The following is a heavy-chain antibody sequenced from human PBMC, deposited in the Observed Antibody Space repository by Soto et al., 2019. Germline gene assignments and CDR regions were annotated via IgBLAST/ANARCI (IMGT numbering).Heavy chain of an antibody. CDR2: IKSKTDGGTT. Sequence: GGSRRLSCAASGFTFSNAWMSWVRQAPGKGLEWVGRIKSKTDGGTTDYAAPVKGRFTISRDDSKNTLYLQMNSLKTEDTAVYYCTTDRLMNWNRRHLGYWGQGTLVTVSS. V-gene: IGHV3-15*01. CDR3: TTDRLMNWNRRHLGY. D-gene: IGHD1-1*01. CDR1: GFTFSNAW. J-gene: IGHJ4*02.